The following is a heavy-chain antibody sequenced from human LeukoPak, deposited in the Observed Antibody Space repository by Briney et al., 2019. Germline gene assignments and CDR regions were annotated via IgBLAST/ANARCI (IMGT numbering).Heavy chain of an antibody. CDR3: ARDQDTAMVQSDY. J-gene: IGHJ4*02. Sequence: ASVTVSCKSTGYTFTDYYILWVRQAPGQGLEWMGWINPKSGGTNYAQKFQGRVTMTRDTSITTVSMELSRLRSDDTAVYYCARDQDTAMVQSDYWGQGTLVTVSS. CDR1: GYTFTDYY. D-gene: IGHD5-18*01. V-gene: IGHV1-2*02. CDR2: INPKSGGT.